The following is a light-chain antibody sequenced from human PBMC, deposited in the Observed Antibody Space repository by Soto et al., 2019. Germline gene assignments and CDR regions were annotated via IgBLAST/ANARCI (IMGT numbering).Light chain of an antibody. Sequence: DIQMTQSPSSLSASVGDRVTITCRASQSISSYLNWYQQKPGKAPKLLIYGASSLQSGVPSRFSGSGPGTDFTLTISSLQPEDFATYYCQKSYSTPFTFGHGTNVDIQ. CDR3: QKSYSTPFT. CDR1: QSISSY. V-gene: IGKV1-39*01. J-gene: IGKJ3*01. CDR2: GAS.